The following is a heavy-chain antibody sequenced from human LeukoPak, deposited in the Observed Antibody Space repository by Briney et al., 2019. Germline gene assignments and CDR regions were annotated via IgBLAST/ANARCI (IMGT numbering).Heavy chain of an antibody. V-gene: IGHV4-4*02. CDR2: IYHSGST. CDR1: GGSISSENW. J-gene: IGHJ4*02. Sequence: PSGTLSLTCAVSGGSISSENWWSWLRQPPGKGLEWIGEIYHSGSTNYNPSLKSRVTISLDKSKNQFSLRLSSVTAADTAVYYCSRVLDGSVAYGYWGQGTLVTVSS. D-gene: IGHD3-10*01. CDR3: SRVLDGSVAYGY.